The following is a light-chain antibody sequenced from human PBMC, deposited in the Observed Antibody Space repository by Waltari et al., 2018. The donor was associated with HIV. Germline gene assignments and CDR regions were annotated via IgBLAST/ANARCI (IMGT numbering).Light chain of an antibody. J-gene: IGLJ2*01. CDR1: SSNIGAGYD. CDR2: GNS. V-gene: IGLV1-40*01. CDR3: QSYDSSLSGSV. Sequence: QSVLTQPPSVSGAPGQRVTISCTGSSSNIGAGYDVHWYQQLPGPAPKLLIYGNSNRPSGVPDRFPGSKSGTSASLAITGLQAEDEADYYCQSYDSSLSGSVFGGGTKLTVL.